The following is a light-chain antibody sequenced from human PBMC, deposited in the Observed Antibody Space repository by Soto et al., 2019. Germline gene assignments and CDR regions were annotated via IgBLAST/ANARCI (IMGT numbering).Light chain of an antibody. CDR3: SSKTSSSSPFV. CDR1: KNDIGVYDF. V-gene: IGLV2-8*01. CDR2: EVV. J-gene: IGLJ1*01. Sequence: QSALTQPPSASGSPGQSVTISCTGTKNDIGVYDFVSWYQHHPGKAPRLIIYEVVQRPSGVPDRFSGSKSGNTASLTVSGLQAADEADYYCSSKTSSSSPFVFGTGTKVTVL.